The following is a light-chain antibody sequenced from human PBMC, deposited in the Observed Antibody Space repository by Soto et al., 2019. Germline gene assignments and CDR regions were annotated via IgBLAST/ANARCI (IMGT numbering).Light chain of an antibody. CDR2: AAS. Sequence: DIPMTQSPSALSSSIGDRVTITCRASQSISIWLAWYQQKPGKAPKLLIYAASSLKSGVPSGFSGSGAATEFTLTISSLQHDDFATYYCQQYNSYRTFGQGTKVDI. CDR3: QQYNSYRT. V-gene: IGKV1-5*03. J-gene: IGKJ1*01. CDR1: QSISIW.